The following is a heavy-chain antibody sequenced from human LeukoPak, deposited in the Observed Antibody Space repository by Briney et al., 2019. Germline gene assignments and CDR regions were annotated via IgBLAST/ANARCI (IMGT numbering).Heavy chain of an antibody. CDR1: GYTFTAYY. V-gene: IGHV1-2*02. Sequence: ASVKVSCKASGYTFTAYYMHRVRQAPGQGLEWMGLINPNSGGTNYAQRFQGRVTMTRDTSISTAYMELSKLTSDDTAVYYCARDKGTLGGDYWGQGTLVTVSS. D-gene: IGHD3-16*01. CDR3: ARDKGTLGGDY. CDR2: INPNSGGT. J-gene: IGHJ4*02.